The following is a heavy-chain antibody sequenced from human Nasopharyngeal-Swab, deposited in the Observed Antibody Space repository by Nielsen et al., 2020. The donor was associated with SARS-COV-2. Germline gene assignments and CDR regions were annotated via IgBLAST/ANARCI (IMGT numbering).Heavy chain of an antibody. CDR2: ISHNGNA. CDR3: ARSRRGAFDY. CDR1: AGSISSSYW. V-gene: IGHV4-4*02. Sequence: GSLRLSCAVSAGSISSSYWWSWVRQPPGKGLEWIGEISHNGNANYHPSLKSRVTISLDESRNQFSLNLNSVTAADTAVYYCARSRRGAFDYWGQGTLVTVSS. J-gene: IGHJ4*02. D-gene: IGHD2-2*01.